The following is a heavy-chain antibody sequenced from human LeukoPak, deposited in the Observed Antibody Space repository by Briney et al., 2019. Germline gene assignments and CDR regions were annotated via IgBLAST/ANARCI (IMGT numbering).Heavy chain of an antibody. CDR1: GGSISSGGYY. CDR3: ARASSWFDY. D-gene: IGHD6-13*01. Sequence: PSETLSLTCIVSGGSISSGGYYWSWIRQHPGKGLEWMGYIYYSGSTYYNPSLKSRFTISVDTSKNQFSLKLSSVTAEDTAVYYCARASSWFDYWGQGNLVTVSS. CDR2: IYYSGST. J-gene: IGHJ4*02. V-gene: IGHV4-31*03.